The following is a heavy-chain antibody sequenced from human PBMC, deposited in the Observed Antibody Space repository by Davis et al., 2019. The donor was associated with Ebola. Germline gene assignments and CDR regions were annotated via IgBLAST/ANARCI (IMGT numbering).Heavy chain of an antibody. J-gene: IGHJ4*02. CDR3: AASAGTVGKFDF. CDR2: IVVGSGST. Sequence: AASVKVSCKASGFTFSSSGMQWVRQARGQRLEWMGGIVVGSGSTTYAQKFRERLTMTRDMSTSTAYTELSSLRFEDTAVYYCAASAGTVGKFDFWGQGTLVTVSS. D-gene: IGHD1-14*01. CDR1: GFTFSSSG. V-gene: IGHV1-58*02.